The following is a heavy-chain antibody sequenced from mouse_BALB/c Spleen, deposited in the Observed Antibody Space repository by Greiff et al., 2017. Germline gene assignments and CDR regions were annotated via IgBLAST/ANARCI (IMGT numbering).Heavy chain of an antibody. Sequence: EVQLVESGPGLVKPSQSLSLTCTVTGYSITSDYAWNWIRQFPGNKLEWMGYISYSGSTSYNPSLKSRISITRDTSKNQFFLQLNSVTTEDTATYYCARTYDGYPAWFAYWGQGTLVTVSA. CDR3: ARTYDGYPAWFAY. CDR2: ISYSGST. V-gene: IGHV3-2*02. CDR1: GYSITSDYA. J-gene: IGHJ3*01. D-gene: IGHD2-3*01.